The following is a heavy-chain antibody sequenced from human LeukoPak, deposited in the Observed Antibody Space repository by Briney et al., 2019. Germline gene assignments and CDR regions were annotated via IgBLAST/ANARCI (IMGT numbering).Heavy chain of an antibody. CDR3: AKGDHYDFWSGYSPVYFDY. CDR1: GFTFSSYA. J-gene: IGHJ4*02. V-gene: IGHV3-23*01. CDR2: ISGGGGST. Sequence: PGGSLRLSCAASGFTFSSYAMSWVRQAPGKGLERVSAISGGGGSTYYADSVKGRFTISRDNSKNTLYLQMNSLRAEDTAVYYCAKGDHYDFWSGYSPVYFDYWGQGTLVTVSS. D-gene: IGHD3-3*01.